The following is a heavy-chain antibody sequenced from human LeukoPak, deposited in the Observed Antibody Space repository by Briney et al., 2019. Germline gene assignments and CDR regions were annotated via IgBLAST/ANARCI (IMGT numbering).Heavy chain of an antibody. D-gene: IGHD5-18*01. Sequence: GGSLRLSCAASGFTFSTFAMIWVRQPPGKGLGWVSSIFQGGGEIHYADSVRGRFTISRDNSKSTLFLQMNSLRAEDTAIYYCVTYRQVLLPFEAWGQGTLVTVSS. J-gene: IGHJ5*02. CDR3: VTYRQVLLPFEA. CDR2: IFQGGGEI. V-gene: IGHV3-23*01. CDR1: GFTFSTFA.